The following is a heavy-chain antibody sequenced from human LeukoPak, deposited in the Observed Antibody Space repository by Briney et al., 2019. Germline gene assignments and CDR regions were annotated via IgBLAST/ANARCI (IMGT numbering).Heavy chain of an antibody. Sequence: ASVKVSCKVSGYTLTELSMHWVRQAPGKGLEWMGGFDPEDGETIYAQKFQGRVTMTEDTSTDTAYMELSSLGSEDTAVYYCATDRGNYGDRRGWRGSLYYFDYWGQGTLVTVSS. J-gene: IGHJ4*02. CDR2: FDPEDGET. CDR3: ATDRGNYGDRRGWRGSLYYFDY. CDR1: GYTLTELS. D-gene: IGHD4-17*01. V-gene: IGHV1-24*01.